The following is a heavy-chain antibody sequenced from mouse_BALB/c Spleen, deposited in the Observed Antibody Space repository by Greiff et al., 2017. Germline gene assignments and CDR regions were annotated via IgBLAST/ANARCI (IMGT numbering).Heavy chain of an antibody. CDR1: GYAFSSYW. CDR3: ARTMITTWFAY. D-gene: IGHD2-4*01. Sequence: VQLVESGAELVRPGSSVKISCKASGYAFSSYWMNWVKQRPGQGLEWIGQIYPGDGDTNYNGKFKGKATLTADKSSSTAYMQLSSLTSEDSAVYFCARTMITTWFAYWGQGTLVTVSA. CDR2: IYPGDGDT. J-gene: IGHJ3*01. V-gene: IGHV1-80*01.